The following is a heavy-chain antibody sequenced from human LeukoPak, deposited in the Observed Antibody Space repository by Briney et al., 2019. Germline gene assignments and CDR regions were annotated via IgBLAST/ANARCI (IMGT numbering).Heavy chain of an antibody. CDR1: GFTFSNYA. J-gene: IGHJ6*04. D-gene: IGHD3-10*01. Sequence: GGSLRLSCAASGFTFSNYAMAWVRQAPGKGLEWVSYISSSGSTIYYADSVKGRFTISRDNAKNSLFLQMNSLRAEDTAVYYCARGRSGSYYKDVDVWGKGTTVTVSS. CDR3: ARGRSGSYYKDVDV. V-gene: IGHV3-48*04. CDR2: ISSSGSTI.